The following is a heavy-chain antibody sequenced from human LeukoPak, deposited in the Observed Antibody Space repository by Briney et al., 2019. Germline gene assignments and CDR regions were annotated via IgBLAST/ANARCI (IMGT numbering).Heavy chain of an antibody. J-gene: IGHJ5*02. Sequence: SETLSLTCAVYGGFFSGYYWSWIRQPPGKGLEWIGELYHSGSTNYNPSLKSRVTISVDTSKNQFSLKLSSVTAADTAVYYCARGSPYLYSSSWYRLRWFDTWGQGTLVTVSS. D-gene: IGHD6-13*01. V-gene: IGHV4-34*01. CDR2: LYHSGST. CDR3: ARGSPYLYSSSWYRLRWFDT. CDR1: GGFFSGYY.